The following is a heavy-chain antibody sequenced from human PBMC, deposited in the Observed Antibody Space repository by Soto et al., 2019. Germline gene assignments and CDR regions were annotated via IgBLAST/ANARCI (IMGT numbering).Heavy chain of an antibody. Sequence: SETLSLTCTVSGGYISSYYWSWIRQPPGKGLEWIGYIYYSGSTNYNPSLKSRVTISVDTSKNQFSLKLSSVTAADTAVYYCARHYSSSQGGYYYYYMDVWGKGTTVTVSS. CDR2: IYYSGST. J-gene: IGHJ6*03. D-gene: IGHD6-6*01. V-gene: IGHV4-59*08. CDR1: GGYISSYY. CDR3: ARHYSSSQGGYYYYYMDV.